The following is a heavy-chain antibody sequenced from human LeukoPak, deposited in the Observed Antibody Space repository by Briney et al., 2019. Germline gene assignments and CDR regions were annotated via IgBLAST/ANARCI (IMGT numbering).Heavy chain of an antibody. CDR1: GGSISSSNW. Sequence: TSETLSLTCAVSGGSISSSNWWSWVRQPPGQGLEWIGEIYHSGSTNYNPSLKSRVTISVDKSKNQFSLKLSSVTAADTAVYYCARDGSGSYYNTANWFDPWGQGTLVTVSS. D-gene: IGHD3-10*01. CDR3: ARDGSGSYYNTANWFDP. V-gene: IGHV4-4*02. CDR2: IYHSGST. J-gene: IGHJ5*02.